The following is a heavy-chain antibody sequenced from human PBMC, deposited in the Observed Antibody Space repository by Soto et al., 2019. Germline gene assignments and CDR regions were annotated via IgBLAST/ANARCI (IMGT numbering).Heavy chain of an antibody. J-gene: IGHJ4*02. D-gene: IGHD1-26*01. CDR2: ISYDGSNK. CDR3: AKWGGSYHFDY. Sequence: QVQLVESGGGVVQPGRSLRLSCAASGFTFSSYGMHWVRQAPGKGLEWVAVISYDGSNKYYADSVKGRFTISRDNSKNTLYLQMNSLRAEDTAVYYCAKWGGSYHFDYWGQGTLVTVSS. V-gene: IGHV3-30*18. CDR1: GFTFSSYG.